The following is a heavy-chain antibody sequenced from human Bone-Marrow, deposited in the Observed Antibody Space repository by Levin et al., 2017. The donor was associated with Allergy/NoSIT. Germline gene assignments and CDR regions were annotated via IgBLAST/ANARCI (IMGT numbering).Heavy chain of an antibody. Sequence: TGGSLRLSCAASGFTFSSYAMHWVRQAPGKGLEWVAVISYDGSNKYYADSVKGRFTISRDNSKNTLYLQMNSLRAEDTDVYYCARIYGDHEGYWGQGTLVTVSS. J-gene: IGHJ4*02. CDR2: ISYDGSNK. V-gene: IGHV3-30*04. CDR3: ARIYGDHEGY. CDR1: GFTFSSYA. D-gene: IGHD4-17*01.